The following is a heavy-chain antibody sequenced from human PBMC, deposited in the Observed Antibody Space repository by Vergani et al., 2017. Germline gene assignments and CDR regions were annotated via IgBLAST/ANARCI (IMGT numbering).Heavy chain of an antibody. CDR1: GGSISSSSYY. CDR2: IFSNDEK. Sequence: QESGPGLVKPSETLSLTCTVSGGSISSSSYYWGWIRQPPGKGLEWLAHIFSNDEKSYSTSLKSRLTISKDTSKSQVVLTMTNMDPVDTATYYCARLIITGTLRDDYYYYYGMDVWGQGTTVTVSS. J-gene: IGHJ6*02. CDR3: ARLIITGTLRDDYYYYYGMDV. V-gene: IGHV2-26*01. D-gene: IGHD1-7*01.